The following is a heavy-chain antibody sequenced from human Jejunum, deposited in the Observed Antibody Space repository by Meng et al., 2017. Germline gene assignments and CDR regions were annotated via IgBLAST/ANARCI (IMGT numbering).Heavy chain of an antibody. J-gene: IGHJ4*02. Sequence: GGSLRLSCEASGFTFNNAWLSWVRQAPGKGLEWVANIKEDGSEKNYVDSVTGRFTISRDNAKNSLYLQMNSLRAEDTAIYYCARASGRYYYTSDWGQGTLVTVSS. CDR1: GFTFNNAW. CDR2: IKEDGSEK. D-gene: IGHD3-10*01. CDR3: ARASGRYYYTSD. V-gene: IGHV3-7*01.